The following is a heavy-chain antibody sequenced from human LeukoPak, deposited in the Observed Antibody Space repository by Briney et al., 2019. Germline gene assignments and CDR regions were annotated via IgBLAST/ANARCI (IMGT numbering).Heavy chain of an antibody. V-gene: IGHV3-23*01. J-gene: IGHJ4*02. CDR3: AKEGGSPTWRYYFDY. CDR2: ISGSGGST. CDR1: GFTFTNYK. Sequence: PGGSLRLSCAGSGFTFTNYKMHWVRQSPGKGLVRVSVISGSGGSTYYADSVKGRFTISRDNSKNTLYLQMNSLRAEDTAVYYCAKEGGSPTWRYYFDYWGQGTLVTVSS. D-gene: IGHD1-26*01.